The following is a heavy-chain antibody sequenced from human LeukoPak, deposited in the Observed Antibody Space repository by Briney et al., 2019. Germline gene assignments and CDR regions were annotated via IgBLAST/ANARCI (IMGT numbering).Heavy chain of an antibody. CDR1: GYTFTSYD. CDR3: AGGSSGWPFDY. CDR2: ISAYNGNT. V-gene: IGHV1-18*01. Sequence: ASVKVSCKASGYTFTSYDIRWVRQAPGQGLEWMGRISAYNGNTNYAEKLQGRVTMTTDTSTSTAYMELRSLRSDDTAVYYCAGGSSGWPFDYWGQGTLVTVSS. J-gene: IGHJ4*02. D-gene: IGHD6-19*01.